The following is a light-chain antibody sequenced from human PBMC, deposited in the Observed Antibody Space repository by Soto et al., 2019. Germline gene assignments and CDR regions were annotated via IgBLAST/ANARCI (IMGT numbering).Light chain of an antibody. CDR2: EVT. J-gene: IGLJ1*01. V-gene: IGLV2-14*01. Sequence: QSVLTQPASVSGSPGQSSTIYCTGTVSDVGGYDYVSWYQHHPGKAPKVMIYEVTNRPSGVSNRFSGSKSGNTASLTISGLLAEDEADYYCSSYTSSSTYVFGTGTKVTVL. CDR1: VSDVGGYDY. CDR3: SSYTSSSTYV.